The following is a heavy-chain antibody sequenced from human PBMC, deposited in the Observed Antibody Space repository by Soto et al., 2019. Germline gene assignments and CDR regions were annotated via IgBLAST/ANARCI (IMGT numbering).Heavy chain of an antibody. Sequence: GGSLRLSCAASGFTFSSYGMHWVRQAPGKGLEWVAVIWYDGSNKYYADSVKGRFTISRDNSKNTLYLQMNSLRAEDTAVYYCASDSARSLAWFPRRGPWFDTWGQGTLVTVSS. D-gene: IGHD3-3*01. V-gene: IGHV3-33*01. J-gene: IGHJ5*02. CDR3: ASDSARSLAWFPRRGPWFDT. CDR1: GFTFSSYG. CDR2: IWYDGSNK.